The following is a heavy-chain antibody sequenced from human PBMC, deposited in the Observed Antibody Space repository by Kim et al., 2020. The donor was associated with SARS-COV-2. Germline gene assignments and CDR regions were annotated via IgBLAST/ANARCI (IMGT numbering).Heavy chain of an antibody. D-gene: IGHD5-18*01. CDR1: GFTFDDYA. J-gene: IGHJ6*02. CDR2: ISWNSGSI. V-gene: IGHV3-9*01. CDR3: AKDIMFRGPIQLSDYGMDV. Sequence: GGSLRLSCAASGFTFDDYAMHWVRQAPGKGLEWVSGISWNSGSIGYADSVKGRFTISRDNAKNSLYLQMNSLRAEDTALYYCAKDIMFRGPIQLSDYGMDVWGQGTTVTVSS.